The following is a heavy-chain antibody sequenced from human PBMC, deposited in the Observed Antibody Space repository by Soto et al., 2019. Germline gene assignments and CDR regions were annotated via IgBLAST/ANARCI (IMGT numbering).Heavy chain of an antibody. V-gene: IGHV3-30*18. Sequence: GGSLRLSCAASGFTFSSYGMHWVRQAPGKGLEWVAVISYDGSNKYYADSVKGRFTISRDNSKNTLYLQMNSLRAEDTAVYYCAKDARYCISTSCYQYYYYYGMDVWGQGTTVTVS. CDR3: AKDARYCISTSCYQYYYYYGMDV. CDR1: GFTFSSYG. J-gene: IGHJ6*02. CDR2: ISYDGSNK. D-gene: IGHD2-2*01.